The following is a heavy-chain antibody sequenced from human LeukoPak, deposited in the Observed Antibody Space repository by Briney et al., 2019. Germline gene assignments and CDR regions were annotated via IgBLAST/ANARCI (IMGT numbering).Heavy chain of an antibody. CDR1: GFTFSSYG. J-gene: IGHJ4*02. CDR3: ARFWNDGPIDY. CDR2: IWYDGSNK. V-gene: IGHV3-33*01. Sequence: PGGSLRVSCAASGFTFSSYGMYWVRQAPGKGLEWVAVIWYDGSNKYYADSVKGRFTISRDNSKNTLYLQMNSLRAEDTAVYYCARFWNDGPIDYWRQGTLVTVSS. D-gene: IGHD1-1*01.